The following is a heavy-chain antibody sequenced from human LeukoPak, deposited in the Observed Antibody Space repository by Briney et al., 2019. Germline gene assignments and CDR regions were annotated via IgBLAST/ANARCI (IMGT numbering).Heavy chain of an antibody. Sequence: PGRSLRLSCAASGFTFSSYGMHWVRQAPGKGLEWVAVISYDGSNKYYADSVKGRFTISRDNSKNTLYLQMNSLRAEDTAVYYCAKDHNYDSRAGMDVWGQETTVTVSS. V-gene: IGHV3-30*18. D-gene: IGHD3-22*01. CDR3: AKDHNYDSRAGMDV. J-gene: IGHJ6*02. CDR1: GFTFSSYG. CDR2: ISYDGSNK.